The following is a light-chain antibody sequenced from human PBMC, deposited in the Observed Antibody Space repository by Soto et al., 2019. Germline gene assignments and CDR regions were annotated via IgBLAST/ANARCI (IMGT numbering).Light chain of an antibody. CDR2: DAS. J-gene: IGKJ3*01. CDR3: QHYDSLPPIT. Sequence: DIQMTQSPSPLSASVGDRLTITCQASRDIGNHLNWYQQKAGKVPKLLIYDASNLETGVPSRFSGSGSGTHFTFTISSLQPEDVATYYCQHYDSLPPITFGPGTKVDVK. CDR1: RDIGNH. V-gene: IGKV1-33*01.